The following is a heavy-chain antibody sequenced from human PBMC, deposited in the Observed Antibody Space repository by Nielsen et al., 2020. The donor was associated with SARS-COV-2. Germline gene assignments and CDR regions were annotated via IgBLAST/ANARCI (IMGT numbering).Heavy chain of an antibody. CDR1: GFTFSSYA. J-gene: IGHJ3*02. V-gene: IGHV3-21*01. CDR3: ARSFNYDILTSPWATAFDI. CDR2: ISSSSSYI. Sequence: GESLKISCAASGFTFSSYAMSWVRQAPGKGLEWVSSISSSSSYIYYADSVKGRFTISRDNAKNSLYLQMNSLRAEDTAVYYCARSFNYDILTSPWATAFDIWGQGTMVTVSS. D-gene: IGHD3-9*01.